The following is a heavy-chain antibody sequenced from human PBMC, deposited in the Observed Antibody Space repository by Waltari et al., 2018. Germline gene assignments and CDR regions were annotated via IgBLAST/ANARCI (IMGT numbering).Heavy chain of an antibody. Sequence: QLQLQESGPGLVKPSETLSLTCTVSGGSISSSSYYWGWIRQPPGKGLEWIGSIYYSGGTFYHPSLKRRVTISVDTSKNQFSLKLSSVTAADTAVYYCASTYSSGLSYYYYGMDVWGQGTTVTVSS. CDR2: IYYSGGT. J-gene: IGHJ6*02. D-gene: IGHD6-19*01. CDR1: GGSISSSSYY. V-gene: IGHV4-39*07. CDR3: ASTYSSGLSYYYYGMDV.